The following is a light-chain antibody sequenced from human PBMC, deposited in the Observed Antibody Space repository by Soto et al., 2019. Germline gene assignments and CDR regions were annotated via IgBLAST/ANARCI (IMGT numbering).Light chain of an antibody. CDR3: SSYAGSDNHVL. CDR2: EVT. CDR1: SSDIGTHNS. J-gene: IGLJ2*01. V-gene: IGLV2-8*01. Sequence: QSALTQPPSASGSPGQSVTFSCTGTSSDIGTHNSVSWYRQHPGRAPKLLIYEVTKRPSGVPDRFSGSKSGNTASLTVSGLQAEDEADYYCSSYAGSDNHVLFGGGTKLTVL.